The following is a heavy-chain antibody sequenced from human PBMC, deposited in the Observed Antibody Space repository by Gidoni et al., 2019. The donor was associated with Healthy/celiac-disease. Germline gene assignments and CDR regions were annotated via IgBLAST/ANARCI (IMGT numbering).Heavy chain of an antibody. D-gene: IGHD3-22*01. V-gene: IGHV3-23*01. CDR2: ISGSGGST. Sequence: EVQLLESGGGLVQPGGSLRLSCAASGFTFSSYAMSWVRQAPGKGLEWVSAISGSGGSTYYADSVKGRFTISRDNSKNTLYLQMNSLRAEDTAVYYCARSYYYDSSGYAYWGQGTLVTVSS. J-gene: IGHJ4*02. CDR1: GFTFSSYA. CDR3: ARSYYYDSSGYAY.